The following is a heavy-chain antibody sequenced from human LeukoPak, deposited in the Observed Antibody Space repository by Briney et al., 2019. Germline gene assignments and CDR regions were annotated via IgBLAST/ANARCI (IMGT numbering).Heavy chain of an antibody. D-gene: IGHD3-22*01. J-gene: IGHJ4*02. CDR1: GFTFSTYW. V-gene: IGHV3-7*01. CDR3: ARESDSSGYFDF. CDR2: IKHDGSVR. Sequence: GGSLRLSCAASGFTFSTYWMTWVRQAPGKGLEWVANIKHDGSVRYFMDSVKGRFTISRDNAKNSLSLQMSSLRAEDTALYYCARESDSSGYFDFWGQRTLVTVSS.